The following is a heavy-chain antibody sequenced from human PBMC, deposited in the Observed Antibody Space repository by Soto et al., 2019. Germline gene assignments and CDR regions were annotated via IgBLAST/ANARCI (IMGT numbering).Heavy chain of an antibody. D-gene: IGHD2-2*01. Sequence: QVQLQQWGAGLLKPSETLSLTCAVYGGSFSGYYWRWIRQPPGKGLEWIGEINHSGSTNYNPSLKSRVTISVDTSKNQFSLKRSSVTAADTAVYYCARTQVVPAAIKTPSAFDIWGQGTMVTVSS. CDR3: ARTQVVPAAIKTPSAFDI. CDR1: GGSFSGYY. V-gene: IGHV4-34*01. J-gene: IGHJ3*02. CDR2: INHSGST.